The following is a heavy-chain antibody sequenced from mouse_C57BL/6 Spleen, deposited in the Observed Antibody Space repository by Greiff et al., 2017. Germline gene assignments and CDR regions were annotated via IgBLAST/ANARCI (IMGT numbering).Heavy chain of an antibody. CDR2: INPNNGGT. CDR3: ARSYYSNYLYYFDY. J-gene: IGHJ2*01. V-gene: IGHV1-22*01. D-gene: IGHD2-5*01. CDR1: GYTFTDYN. Sequence: EVQLQQSGPELVKPGASVKMSCKASGYTFTDYNMHWVKQSHGKSLEWIGDINPNNGGTSYNQKFKGKATLTVNKSSSTAYMELRSLTSEDSAVYYCARSYYSNYLYYFDYWGQGTTLTVSS.